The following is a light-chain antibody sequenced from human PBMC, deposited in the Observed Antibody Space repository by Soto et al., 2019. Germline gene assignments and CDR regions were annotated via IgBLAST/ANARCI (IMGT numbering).Light chain of an antibody. CDR2: AAS. CDR1: QSIDTS. V-gene: IGKV1-39*01. Sequence: DIQMTQSPSSLSASVGDRVTITCRASQSIDTSLNWYQQRPGKAPDLLIYAASNLQSGVPSRFSGSGSCADFTLTISSLQPDYFATYYCQQSYSSPHMYTFGQGTKLELK. CDR3: QQSYSSPHMYT. J-gene: IGKJ2*01.